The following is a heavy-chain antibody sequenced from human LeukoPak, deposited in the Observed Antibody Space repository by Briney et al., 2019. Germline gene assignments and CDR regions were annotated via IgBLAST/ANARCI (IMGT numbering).Heavy chain of an antibody. J-gene: IGHJ6*02. D-gene: IGHD4/OR15-4a*01. CDR1: GGTFSSSA. V-gene: IGHV1-69*04. Sequence: SVKVSCKTSGGTFSSSAITWVRQAPGQGLEWMGRIIPVLNITSYAQKLQGRVTITADTSTSTVYMELSSLRSEETAVYYCARDQGLTAPPPYGLDVWGQGTTVIVSS. CDR3: ARDQGLTAPPPYGLDV. CDR2: IIPVLNIT.